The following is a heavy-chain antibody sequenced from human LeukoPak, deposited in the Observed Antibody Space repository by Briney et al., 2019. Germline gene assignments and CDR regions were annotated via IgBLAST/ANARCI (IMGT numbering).Heavy chain of an antibody. J-gene: IGHJ4*02. CDR2: INTDGSST. V-gene: IGHV3-74*01. Sequence: GGSLRLSCAVSGFSFSSYWMHWVRQAPGKGLVWVSRINTDGSSTNYADSVKGRFTISRDNAKNTLYLQMNSLRAEDTAVYYCARSSTPFDCWGQGTLVSDSS. D-gene: IGHD2-2*01. CDR1: GFSFSSYW. CDR3: ARSSTPFDC.